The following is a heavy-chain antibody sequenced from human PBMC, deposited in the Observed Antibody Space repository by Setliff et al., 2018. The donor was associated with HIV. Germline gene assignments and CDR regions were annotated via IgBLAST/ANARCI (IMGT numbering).Heavy chain of an antibody. J-gene: IGHJ4*02. CDR1: GFIVSNNY. CDR3: ARGLFSSGWQGL. Sequence: PGGSLRLSCAASGFIVSNNYMTWVRQPPGKGLEWVSVIYSGGSTYYADSVKGRFTISRDNSKNTLNLQMNSLRVEDTAVYYCARGLFSSGWQGLWGQGTLVTVSS. D-gene: IGHD6-19*01. CDR2: IYSGGST. V-gene: IGHV3-66*02.